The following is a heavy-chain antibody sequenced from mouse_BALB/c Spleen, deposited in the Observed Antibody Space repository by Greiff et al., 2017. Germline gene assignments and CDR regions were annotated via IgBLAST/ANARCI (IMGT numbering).Heavy chain of an antibody. V-gene: IGHV3-2*02. J-gene: IGHJ1*01. D-gene: IGHD2-3*01. CDR1: GYSITSDYA. CDR2: ISYSGST. Sequence: EVKLVESGPGLVKPSQSLSLTCTVTGYSITSDYAWNWIRQFPGNKLEWMGYISYSGSTSYNPSLKSRISITRDTSKNQFFLQLNSVTTEDTATYYCARGGWLLRNWYFDVWGAGTTVTVSS. CDR3: ARGGWLLRNWYFDV.